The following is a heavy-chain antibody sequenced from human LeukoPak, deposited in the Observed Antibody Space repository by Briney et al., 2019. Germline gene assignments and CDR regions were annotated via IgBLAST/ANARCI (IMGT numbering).Heavy chain of an antibody. Sequence: SETLCLTCTVSGGSISSYYWSWIRQPPGKGLEWIGYIYYSGSTNYNPSLKSRVTISVDTSKNQLSLKLSSVTAEDTAVYYCARDSSMITFGGVIDSYFDYWGQGTLVTVSS. CDR2: IYYSGST. CDR3: ARDSSMITFGGVIDSYFDY. V-gene: IGHV4-59*01. CDR1: GGSISSYY. J-gene: IGHJ4*02. D-gene: IGHD3-16*02.